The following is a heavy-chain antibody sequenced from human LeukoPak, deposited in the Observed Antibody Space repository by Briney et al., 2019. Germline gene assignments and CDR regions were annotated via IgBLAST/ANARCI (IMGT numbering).Heavy chain of an antibody. CDR3: ARGVVPAST. Sequence: SETLSLTRAVYGGSFSGYYWSWIRQPPGKGLEWIGEINHSGSTNYNPSLKSRVTISVDTSKNQFSLKLSSVTAADTAVYYCARGVVPASTWGQGTLVTVSS. CDR1: GGSFSGYY. D-gene: IGHD2-2*01. J-gene: IGHJ5*02. CDR2: INHSGST. V-gene: IGHV4-34*01.